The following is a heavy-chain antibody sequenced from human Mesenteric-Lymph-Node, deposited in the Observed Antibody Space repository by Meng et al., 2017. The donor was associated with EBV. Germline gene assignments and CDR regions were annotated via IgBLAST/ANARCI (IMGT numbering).Heavy chain of an antibody. V-gene: IGHV4-39*01. D-gene: IGHD1-7*01. Sequence: LQRQESGPGLGKPPETLSLTCTVSGGSISSSSYYWGWIRQPPGKGLEWIGSIYYSGSTYYNPSLKSRVTISVDTSKNQFSLKLSSVTAADTAVYYCARHRRSNWNSPGDYWGQGTLVTVSS. CDR2: IYYSGST. J-gene: IGHJ4*02. CDR3: ARHRRSNWNSPGDY. CDR1: GGSISSSSYY.